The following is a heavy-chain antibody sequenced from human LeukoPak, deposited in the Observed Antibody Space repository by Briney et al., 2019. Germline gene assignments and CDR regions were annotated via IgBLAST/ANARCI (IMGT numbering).Heavy chain of an antibody. Sequence: WASVKVSCKASGYTFTGYYMHWVRQAPGQGLEWMGRINPNSGGTNYAQKFQGRVTMTRDTSISTAYMELSRLRSDDTAVYYCARWRLVGATRVFDYWSQATLVTVSS. V-gene: IGHV1-2*06. CDR1: GYTFTGYY. CDR3: ARWRLVGATRVFDY. CDR2: INPNSGGT. D-gene: IGHD1-26*01. J-gene: IGHJ4*02.